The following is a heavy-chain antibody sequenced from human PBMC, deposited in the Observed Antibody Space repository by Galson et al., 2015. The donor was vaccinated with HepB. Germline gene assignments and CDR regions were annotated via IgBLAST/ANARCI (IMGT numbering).Heavy chain of an antibody. CDR1: GYTFTSHF. J-gene: IGHJ4*02. Sequence: SVKVSCKASGYTFTSHFMHWVRQAPGQGLEWMGIINPNVGTTKYAQEFQGRVTMTRDTSTSTVFMELSSLKSEDTAVYYCMREPYSGAYYFDYWGQGTLVTVSS. V-gene: IGHV1-46*01. CDR3: MREPYSGAYYFDY. CDR2: INPNVGTT. D-gene: IGHD1-26*01.